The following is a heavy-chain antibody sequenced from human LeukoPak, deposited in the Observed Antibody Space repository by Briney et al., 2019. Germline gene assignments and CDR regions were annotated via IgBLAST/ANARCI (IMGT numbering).Heavy chain of an antibody. J-gene: IGHJ6*02. Sequence: ARSLRLSCAASGFTFSSYGMHWVRQAPGKGLEWVAVIWYDGSNKYYADSVKGRFTISRDNYKNTLYLQMNSMRAEDTAVYYCARDYGDYVVGPLYGMDVWGQGTTVTVSS. V-gene: IGHV3-33*01. D-gene: IGHD4-17*01. CDR3: ARDYGDYVVGPLYGMDV. CDR2: IWYDGSNK. CDR1: GFTFSSYG.